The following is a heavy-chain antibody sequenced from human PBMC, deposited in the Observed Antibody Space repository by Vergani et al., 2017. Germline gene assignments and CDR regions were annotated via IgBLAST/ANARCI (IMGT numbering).Heavy chain of an antibody. Sequence: QVQLQQWGAGLLKPSETLSLTCAVYGGSFSGYFCSLIRQPPGKGLEWIGEINHSGSTNYNPSLKSRLNISVDTSRNHFSLKLSSVTAADTAVYFCARGYREGAVKWNYNYYYYMDVWGNGTTVTVSS. D-gene: IGHD1-20*01. CDR3: ARGYREGAVKWNYNYYYYMDV. CDR2: INHSGST. J-gene: IGHJ6*03. V-gene: IGHV4-34*01. CDR1: GGSFSGYF.